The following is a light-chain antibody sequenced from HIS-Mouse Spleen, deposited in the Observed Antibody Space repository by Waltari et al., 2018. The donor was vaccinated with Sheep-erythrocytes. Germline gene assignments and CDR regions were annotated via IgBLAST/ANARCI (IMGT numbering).Light chain of an antibody. J-gene: IGLJ3*02. V-gene: IGLV2-14*01. CDR1: SSDVGGYNY. CDR3: SSYTSSSTWV. Sequence: QSALTQPASVSGSPGQSITISCTGTSSDVGGYNYVSWYQQHPGKAPKLMIYEVSNRPSGVSNRSSASTSGKTASLTISGLQAEDEADYYCSSYTSSSTWVFGGGTKLTVL. CDR2: EVS.